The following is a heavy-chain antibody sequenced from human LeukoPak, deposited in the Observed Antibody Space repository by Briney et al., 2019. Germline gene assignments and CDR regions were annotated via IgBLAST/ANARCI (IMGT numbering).Heavy chain of an antibody. CDR1: GGSISSSSDY. CDR3: ARMVAGLFDY. CDR2: IYYSGST. J-gene: IGHJ4*02. V-gene: IGHV4-39*01. Sequence: SETLSLTCTVSGGSISSSSDYWGWIRQPPGKGLEWIGSIYYSGSTYYNPSLKSRVTISVDTSKNQFSLKLSSVTAADTAVYYCARMVAGLFDYWGQGTLVTVSS. D-gene: IGHD6-19*01.